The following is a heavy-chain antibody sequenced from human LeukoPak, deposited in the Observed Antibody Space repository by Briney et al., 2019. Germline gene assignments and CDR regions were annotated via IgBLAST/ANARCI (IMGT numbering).Heavy chain of an antibody. Sequence: GRSLRLSCVASGYTFNNYGMHWVRQAPGKGLEWVAVISYDGSNKYHADSVKGRFTISRDNSKNTLYLQMKSLRDEDTAVYYCAKRLGSGDTDYWGQGTLVTVSS. D-gene: IGHD3-10*01. V-gene: IGHV3-30*18. CDR3: AKRLGSGDTDY. CDR1: GYTFNNYG. CDR2: ISYDGSNK. J-gene: IGHJ4*02.